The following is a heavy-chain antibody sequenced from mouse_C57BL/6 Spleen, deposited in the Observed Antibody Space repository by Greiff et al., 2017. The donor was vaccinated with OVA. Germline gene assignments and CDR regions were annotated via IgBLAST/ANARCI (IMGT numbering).Heavy chain of an antibody. V-gene: IGHV1-52*01. Sequence: QVQLQQPGAELVRPGSSVKLSCKASGYTFTSYWMHWVKQRPIQGLEWIGNIDPSDSETHYNQKFKDKATLTVDKSSSTAYMQLSSLTSEDSAVYYCARLRRPYKAMDDWGQGTAVTVSS. J-gene: IGHJ4*01. CDR1: GYTFTSYW. CDR3: ARLRRPYKAMDD. CDR2: IDPSDSET. D-gene: IGHD2-12*01.